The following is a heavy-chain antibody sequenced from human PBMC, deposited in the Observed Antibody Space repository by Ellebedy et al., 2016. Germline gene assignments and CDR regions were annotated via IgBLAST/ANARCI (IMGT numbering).Heavy chain of an antibody. CDR2: ISAGSDTT. V-gene: IGHV3-23*01. CDR3: REGHYSDV. CDR1: GLNFNTFF. Sequence: GESLKISXTASGLNFNTFFMSWVRQAPGKGLEWVSTISAGSDTTRLADSVKGRFTISRDNSRNILYLQMSRLRDEDSAIYYCREGHYSDVWGQGTQVTVSA. J-gene: IGHJ4*02.